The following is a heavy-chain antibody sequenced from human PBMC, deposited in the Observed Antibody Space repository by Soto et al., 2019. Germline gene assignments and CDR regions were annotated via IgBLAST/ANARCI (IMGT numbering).Heavy chain of an antibody. J-gene: IGHJ5*02. CDR2: ISAYNGNA. D-gene: IGHD6-13*01. V-gene: IGHV1-18*04. CDR1: GYTFTSYC. Sequence: GASVNVSFKSSGYTFTSYCISWVRQAPGQGLEWMGWISAYNGNANYAQKLQGRVTMTTDTSTSTAYMELRSLRSDDTAVYYCARDTPDYWPGYSSSWYWFDPWGQGTLVTVSS. CDR3: ARDTPDYWPGYSSSWYWFDP.